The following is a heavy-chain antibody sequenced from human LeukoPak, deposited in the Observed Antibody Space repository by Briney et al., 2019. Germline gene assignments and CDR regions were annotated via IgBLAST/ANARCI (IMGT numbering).Heavy chain of an antibody. Sequence: GGSLRLSCAASGFTFSSYGMHWVRQAPGKGLEWVAVIWYDGSNKYYADSVKGRFTISRDNSKNTLYLQMNSLRIEDTALYYCAKAGDYYDNSGYYPHWGQGTLVTVSS. CDR2: IWYDGSNK. CDR3: AKAGDYYDNSGYYPH. CDR1: GFTFSSYG. D-gene: IGHD3-22*01. J-gene: IGHJ4*02. V-gene: IGHV3-30*02.